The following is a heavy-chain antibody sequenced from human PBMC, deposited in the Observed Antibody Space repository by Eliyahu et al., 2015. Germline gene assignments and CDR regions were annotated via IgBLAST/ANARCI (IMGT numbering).Heavy chain of an antibody. CDR1: GGSIXSSSYY. J-gene: IGHJ5*02. CDR2: IYYSGST. Sequence: QLQLQESGPGLVKPSETLSLTCTVXGGSIXSSSYYWGWIRQPPGKGLEWIGSIYYSGSTYYNPSLKSRVTISVDTSKNQFSLKLSSVTAADTAVYYCAREVYLGGDWFDPWGQGTLVTVSS. V-gene: IGHV4-39*07. D-gene: IGHD3-16*01. CDR3: AREVYLGGDWFDP.